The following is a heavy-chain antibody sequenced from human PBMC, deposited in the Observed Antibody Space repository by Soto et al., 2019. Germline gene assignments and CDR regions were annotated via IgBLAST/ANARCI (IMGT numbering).Heavy chain of an antibody. CDR2: INAGNGNT. J-gene: IGHJ3*02. V-gene: IGHV1-3*01. CDR3: ARGLTMVRGVILDAFDI. CDR1: GYTFTSYP. D-gene: IGHD3-10*01. Sequence: QVQLVQSGAEVKKPGASVKVSCKASGYTFTSYPMHWVRQAPGQRLEWMGWINAGNGNTKYSQKFQGRVTITRDTSASTAYTELSSLRSEDTAVYYCARGLTMVRGVILDAFDIWGQGTMVTVSS.